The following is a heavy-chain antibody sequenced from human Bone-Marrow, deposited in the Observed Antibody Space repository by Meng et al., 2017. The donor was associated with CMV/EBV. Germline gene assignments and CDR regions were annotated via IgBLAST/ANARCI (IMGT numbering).Heavy chain of an antibody. J-gene: IGHJ5*02. Sequence: GGSFSGFCWGWLRPPPGKGLEWIGEINHSGSTNYNPSLKSRVTISVDTSKNQFSLKLSSVTAADTAVYYCARGQDIVVVPAATGFDPWGQGTLVTVSS. CDR3: ARGQDIVVVPAATGFDP. D-gene: IGHD2-2*01. CDR2: INHSGST. CDR1: GGSFSGFC. V-gene: IGHV4-34*01.